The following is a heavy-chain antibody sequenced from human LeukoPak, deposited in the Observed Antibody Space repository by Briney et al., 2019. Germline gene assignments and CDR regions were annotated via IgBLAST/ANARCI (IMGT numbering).Heavy chain of an antibody. CDR2: INPNSGNT. V-gene: IGHV1-2*02. CDR1: GYTFTGYY. D-gene: IGHD3-16*01. J-gene: IGHJ4*02. CDR3: VQTAWGPRTFYFDY. Sequence: ASVKVSCKASGYTFTGYYMHWVRQAPGQGLEWMGWINPNSGNTNYAQKFQGRVTMTRDTSISTAYMELSSLRSDDTAVYYCVQTAWGPRTFYFDYWGQGTLVTVSS.